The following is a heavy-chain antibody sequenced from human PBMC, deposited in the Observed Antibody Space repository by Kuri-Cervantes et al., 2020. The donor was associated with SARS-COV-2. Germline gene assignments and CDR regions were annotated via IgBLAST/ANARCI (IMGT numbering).Heavy chain of an antibody. V-gene: IGHV1-2*02. CDR3: ARDRPWQGYFDL. CDR1: GYTLTELS. Sequence: ASVKVSCKVSGYTLTELSMHWVRQAPGKGLEWMGWINPNSGGTNYAQKFQGRVTMTRDTSISTAYMELSRLRSDDTAVYYCARDRPWQGYFDLWGRGTLVTVSS. CDR2: INPNSGGT. J-gene: IGHJ2*01.